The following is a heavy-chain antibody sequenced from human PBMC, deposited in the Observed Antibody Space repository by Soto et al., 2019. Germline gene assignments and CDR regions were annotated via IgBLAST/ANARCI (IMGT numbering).Heavy chain of an antibody. CDR2: INAGNGNT. CDR3: ARGSEWYYDFWSGYSRLDAFDI. V-gene: IGHV1-3*01. Sequence: SGKVSCKASGYTFTSYAMHWVRQAPGQRLEWMGWINAGNGNTKYSQKFQGRVTITRDTSASTAYMELSSLRSEDTAVYYCARGSEWYYDFWSGYSRLDAFDIWGQGTMVTVSS. D-gene: IGHD3-3*01. CDR1: GYTFTSYA. J-gene: IGHJ3*02.